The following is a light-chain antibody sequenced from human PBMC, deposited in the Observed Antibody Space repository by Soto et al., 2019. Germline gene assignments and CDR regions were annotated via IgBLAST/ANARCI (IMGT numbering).Light chain of an antibody. CDR2: WAS. J-gene: IGKJ2*01. CDR1: QSVLLSSNNKNY. Sequence: DIVMTQSPDSLAVSLGERATINCKSSQSVLLSSNNKNYLAWYQQKPGQPPKLLIYWASTRESGVPDRFSGSGSGTDFTLSISSLQTEDVAVYSCQQYYSEPYTFGQGTKLEI. V-gene: IGKV4-1*01. CDR3: QQYYSEPYT.